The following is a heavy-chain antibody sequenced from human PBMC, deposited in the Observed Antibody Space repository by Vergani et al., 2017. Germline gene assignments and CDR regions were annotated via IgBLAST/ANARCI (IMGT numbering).Heavy chain of an antibody. CDR1: GGTFSSYA. CDR3: ARAGGHSPFGEPTLDYYGMDV. J-gene: IGHJ6*02. CDR2: IIPIFGTA. D-gene: IGHD3-10*01. Sequence: QVQLVQSGAEVKKPGSSVKVSCKASGGTFSSYAISWVRPAPGQGLEWMGGIIPIFGTANYAQKFQGRVTITADESTSTAYMELSSLRAEDTAVYYCARAGGHSPFGEPTLDYYGMDVWGQGTTVTVSS. V-gene: IGHV1-69*01.